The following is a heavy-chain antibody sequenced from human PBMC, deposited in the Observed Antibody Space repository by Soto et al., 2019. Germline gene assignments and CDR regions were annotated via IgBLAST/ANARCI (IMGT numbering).Heavy chain of an antibody. CDR1: GFTVSDNY. Sequence: EAQLVESGGGLIQPGGSLRLSCAASGFTVSDNYITWVRQAPGKGLEWVSLLYSGGRIYYADSVKGRFTISRDTSKTTLYLQMNSPRTEDTAVYYCARSDRDYAYALNVWGQGTTVTVSS. CDR3: ARSDRDYAYALNV. D-gene: IGHD3-16*01. CDR2: LYSGGRI. J-gene: IGHJ6*02. V-gene: IGHV3-53*01.